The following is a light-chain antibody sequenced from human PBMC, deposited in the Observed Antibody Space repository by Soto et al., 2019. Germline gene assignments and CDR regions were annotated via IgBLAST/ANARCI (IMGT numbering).Light chain of an antibody. CDR2: EVS. J-gene: IGLJ1*01. CDR3: SSYAGSNKV. V-gene: IGLV2-8*01. Sequence: QSVLTQPTSTSGSPGQSVTISCTGTSSDVGGYNYVSWYQQHPGKAPKLMIYEVSKRPSGVPDRFSGSKSGNTASLTVSGLQAEDEADYYCSSYAGSNKVFGTGTEVTVL. CDR1: SSDVGGYNY.